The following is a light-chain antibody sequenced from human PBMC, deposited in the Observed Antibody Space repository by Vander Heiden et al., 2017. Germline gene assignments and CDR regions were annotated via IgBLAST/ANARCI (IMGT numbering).Light chain of an antibody. V-gene: IGLV1-40*01. J-gene: IGLJ1*01. CDR2: GNS. CDR1: SSNIGAGYD. CDR3: QSYDSSLSSLYV. Sequence: QSVLTQPPSVSGAPGQRVTISCTGSSSNIGAGYDVHWYQQLPGTAPKLLIYGNSNRPSGVPDRFSGSKSGTSASLAIPGLQAEDEADYYCQSYDSSLSSLYVFGTGTKVTVL.